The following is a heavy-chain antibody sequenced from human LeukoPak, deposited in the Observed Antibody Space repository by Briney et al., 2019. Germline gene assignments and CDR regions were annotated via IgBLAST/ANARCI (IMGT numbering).Heavy chain of an antibody. Sequence: SETLSLTCTVSGGSISSGDYYWSWIRQPPGKGLEWIGYIYYSGSTYYNPSLKSRVTISVDTSKNQFSLKLSSVTAADTAVYYCARNSNYDFWSGYYIPWDYYYYMDVWGKGTTVTVSS. D-gene: IGHD3-3*01. CDR2: IYYSGST. CDR1: GGSISSGDYY. CDR3: ARNSNYDFWSGYYIPWDYYYYMDV. J-gene: IGHJ6*03. V-gene: IGHV4-30-4*08.